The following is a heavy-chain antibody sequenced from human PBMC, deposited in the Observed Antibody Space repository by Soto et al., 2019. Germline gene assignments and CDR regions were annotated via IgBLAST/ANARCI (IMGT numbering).Heavy chain of an antibody. J-gene: IGHJ4*02. D-gene: IGHD4-4*01. V-gene: IGHV3-30*18. CDR1: GFTFSSLG. CDR3: AKEIGDSNDYPPVY. CDR2: ISYDGSSK. Sequence: QMQLVESGGGVVQPGRSLRLSCAASGFTFSSLGMHWVRQAPGKGLEWVAIISYDGSSKYYADSVKGRFTISRDNSKNTLDLQLNSLRTEDTAAYYSAKEIGDSNDYPPVYSGQGTLVTVSS.